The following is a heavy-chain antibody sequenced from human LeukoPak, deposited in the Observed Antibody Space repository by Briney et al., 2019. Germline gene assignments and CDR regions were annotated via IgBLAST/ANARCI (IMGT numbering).Heavy chain of an antibody. J-gene: IGHJ4*01. CDR3: STDPRLLIY. Sequence: GASLRLSCVVSGFSFSDSYMTWIRQTPGKGLESLAYISGSGSDIYYADSVKGRFTISRDNAKNSLYLQMNSLRPEDTALYYCSTDPRLLIYWGHGTLVTVSS. V-gene: IGHV3-11*01. CDR1: GFSFSDSY. D-gene: IGHD2-8*01. CDR2: ISGSGSDI.